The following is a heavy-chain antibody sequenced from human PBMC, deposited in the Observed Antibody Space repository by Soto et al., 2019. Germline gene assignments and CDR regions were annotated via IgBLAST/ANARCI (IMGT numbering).Heavy chain of an antibody. CDR1: GYTFTSYY. CDR3: ARGSSSWYGHYYGMDV. V-gene: IGHV1-46*01. J-gene: IGHJ6*02. D-gene: IGHD6-13*01. CDR2: INPSGGST. Sequence: VKVSCKASGYTFTSYYMHWVRQAPGQGLEWMGIINPSGGSTSYAQKFQGRVTMTRDTSTSTVYMELSSLRSEDTAVYYCARGSSSWYGHYYGMDVWGQGTTVTVSS.